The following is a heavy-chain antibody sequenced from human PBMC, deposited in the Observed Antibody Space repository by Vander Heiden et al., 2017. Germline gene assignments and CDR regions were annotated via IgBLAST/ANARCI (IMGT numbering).Heavy chain of an antibody. J-gene: IGHJ4*02. V-gene: IGHV3-23*01. Sequence: EVQVLESGEGLVQPGGSLRLSCAGSGFTCYKYVMTWVRQAPGKGLEWVSSIVGTGTTTYYADSVKGRFTISRDNSKNTVYLQMNSLRVEDTAVYFCAKTKHSSGYPYFDYWGPGALVNVSS. CDR2: IVGTGTTT. D-gene: IGHD3-22*01. CDR3: AKTKHSSGYPYFDY. CDR1: GFTCYKYV.